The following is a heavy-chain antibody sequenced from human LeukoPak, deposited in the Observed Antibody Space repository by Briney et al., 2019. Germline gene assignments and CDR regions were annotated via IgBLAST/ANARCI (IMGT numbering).Heavy chain of an antibody. D-gene: IGHD1-1*01. CDR2: INPNSGGT. V-gene: IGHV1-2*02. Sequence: ASVKVSCKASGYTFTGYYMHWVRQAPGQGLEWMGWINPNSGGTNYAQRFQGRVTMTRDTSISTAYMELSRLRSDDTAVYYCARDYRVQLGYYFDYWGQGTLVTVSS. CDR3: ARDYRVQLGYYFDY. CDR1: GYTFTGYY. J-gene: IGHJ4*02.